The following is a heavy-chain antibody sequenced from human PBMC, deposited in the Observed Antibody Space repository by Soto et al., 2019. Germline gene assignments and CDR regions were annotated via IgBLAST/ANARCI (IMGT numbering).Heavy chain of an antibody. V-gene: IGHV3-30*18. CDR2: ISYDGSNK. D-gene: IGHD3-16*02. CDR1: GFTFSSYG. J-gene: IGHJ6*03. CDR3: AKDGYMITFGGVILPYYYYMDV. Sequence: GGSLRLSCAASGFTFSSYGMHWVRQAPGKGLEWVAVISYDGSNKYYADSVKGRFTISRDNSKNTLYLQMNSLRAEDTAVYYCAKDGYMITFGGVILPYYYYMDVWGKGTTVTVSS.